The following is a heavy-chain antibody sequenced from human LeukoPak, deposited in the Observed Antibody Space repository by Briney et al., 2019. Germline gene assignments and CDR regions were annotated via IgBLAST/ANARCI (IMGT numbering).Heavy chain of an antibody. V-gene: IGHV3-53*01. J-gene: IGHJ5*02. CDR2: IYSDGRT. D-gene: IGHD4-17*01. Sequence: AGGSLRLSCAASDFTVSNMYMTWVRQAPGKGLEWVSLIYSDGRTDYADSVKGRFTISRDNAKNSLYLQMNSLRAEDTAVYYCARELVTTIIFDPWGQGTLVTVSS. CDR1: DFTVSNMY. CDR3: ARELVTTIIFDP.